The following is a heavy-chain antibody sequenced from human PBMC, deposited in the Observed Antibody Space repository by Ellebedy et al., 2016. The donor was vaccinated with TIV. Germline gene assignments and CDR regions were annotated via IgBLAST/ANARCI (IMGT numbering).Heavy chain of an antibody. CDR2: INSDGSST. J-gene: IGHJ2*01. CDR1: GFTFTQNW. Sequence: GESLKISCAASGFTFTQNWLHWVRQAPGKGPVWVSRINSDGSSTTYADSVKGRFTISRDNAKNTLYLQMNSLRAEDTAVYYCARAGSSGWEAYFDLWGRGTLVTVSS. V-gene: IGHV3-74*01. D-gene: IGHD6-19*01. CDR3: ARAGSSGWEAYFDL.